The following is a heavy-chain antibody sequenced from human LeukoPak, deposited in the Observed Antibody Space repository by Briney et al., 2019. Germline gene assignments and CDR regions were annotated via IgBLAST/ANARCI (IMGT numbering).Heavy chain of an antibody. CDR1: GFAFSVYE. CDR3: ATLRVASSFDY. CDR2: ISSSGGTR. V-gene: IGHV3-48*03. Sequence: GGSLRLSCAASGFAFSVYEMYWVRQAPGKGLEWVSYISSSGGTRYYADSVKGRFTISRDNAKNSLYLQMNSLRAEDTAVYYCATLRVASSFDYWGQGTLVTVSS. D-gene: IGHD6-19*01. J-gene: IGHJ4*02.